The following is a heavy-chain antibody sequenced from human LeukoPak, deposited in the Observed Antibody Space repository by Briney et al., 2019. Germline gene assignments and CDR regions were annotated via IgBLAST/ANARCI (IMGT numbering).Heavy chain of an antibody. V-gene: IGHV3-11*06. D-gene: IGHD6-19*01. CDR3: ARGQYSFDS. CDR1: GFTFTDYY. J-gene: IGHJ4*02. Sequence: GGSLRLFCAASGFTFTDYYMSWIRQAPGKGLEWLSYISSTSTSTTYADSVKGRFTISRDNATNSLYLQMNSLRAEDTAVYYCARGQYSFDSWGQGTLVTVSS. CDR2: ISSTSTST.